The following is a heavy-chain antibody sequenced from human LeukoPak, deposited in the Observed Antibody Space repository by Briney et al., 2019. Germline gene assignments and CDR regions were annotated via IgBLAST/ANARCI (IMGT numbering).Heavy chain of an antibody. D-gene: IGHD3-3*01. CDR3: ASYDFWSGWSDY. Sequence: TSETLSLTCTVSGGSISSYYWSWIRKPPGKGREGVGYIYYSGSTNYNPSLKSRVTISVDTSKNQCSLERSSVTAADTAVYYCASYDFWSGWSDYWGQGTLVTVSS. V-gene: IGHV4-59*01. CDR2: IYYSGST. J-gene: IGHJ4*02. CDR1: GGSISSYY.